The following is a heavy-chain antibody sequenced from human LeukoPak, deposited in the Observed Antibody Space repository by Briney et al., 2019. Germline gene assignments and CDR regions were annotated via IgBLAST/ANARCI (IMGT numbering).Heavy chain of an antibody. D-gene: IGHD3-16*02. V-gene: IGHV1-2*02. CDR3: ARGILYDYVWGSYRSPQAFDI. CDR1: GYTFTGYY. J-gene: IGHJ3*02. Sequence: GASVKVSCKASGYTFTGYYMHWVRQAPGQGLEWMGWINPNSGGTNYAQKFQGRVTMTRDTSISTAYMELSRLRSDDTAVYYCARGILYDYVWGSYRSPQAFDIWGQGTMVTVSS. CDR2: INPNSGGT.